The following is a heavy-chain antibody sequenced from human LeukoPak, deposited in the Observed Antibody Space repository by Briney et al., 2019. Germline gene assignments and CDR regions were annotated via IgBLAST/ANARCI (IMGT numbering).Heavy chain of an antibody. D-gene: IGHD3-3*01. CDR3: ARAQGYDFWSGYSFFDY. J-gene: IGHJ4*02. CDR2: IYYSGST. CDR1: GGSISSGGYY. Sequence: PSQTLSLTCTVCGGSISSGGYYWSWIRQHPGKGLGWIGYIYYSGSTYYNPSLKSRVTISVDTSKNQFSLKLSSVTAADTAVYCCARAQGYDFWSGYSFFDYWGQGTLVTVCS. V-gene: IGHV4-31*03.